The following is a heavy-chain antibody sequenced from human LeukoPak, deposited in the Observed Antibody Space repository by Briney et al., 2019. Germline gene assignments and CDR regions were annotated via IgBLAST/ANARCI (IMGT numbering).Heavy chain of an antibody. CDR3: ARQRLLWFGESDSGFDY. Sequence: SETLSLTCTVSGGSISSYYWNWIRQPPGKGLEWIGYIYYSGSADYNPSLKSRVSMSVDTSKNQFSLKLSSVTATDTAVYYCARQRLLWFGESDSGFDYWGQGTLVTVS. CDR1: GGSISSYY. V-gene: IGHV4-59*08. D-gene: IGHD3-10*01. J-gene: IGHJ4*02. CDR2: IYYSGSA.